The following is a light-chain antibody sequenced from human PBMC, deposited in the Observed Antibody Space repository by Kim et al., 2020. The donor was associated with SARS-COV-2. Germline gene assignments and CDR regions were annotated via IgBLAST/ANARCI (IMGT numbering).Light chain of an antibody. CDR3: QQRSNWPIT. J-gene: IGKJ5*01. CDR1: QSIAFH. Sequence: EIVLTQSPGTLSLSPGERATLSCGASQSIAFHLAWYQQRPGPAPRLLIFDASNRATGIPARFSGRGSGTDFTLTISSLEPEDFGVYYCQQRSNWPITFGQGTRLEIK. V-gene: IGKV3-11*01. CDR2: DAS.